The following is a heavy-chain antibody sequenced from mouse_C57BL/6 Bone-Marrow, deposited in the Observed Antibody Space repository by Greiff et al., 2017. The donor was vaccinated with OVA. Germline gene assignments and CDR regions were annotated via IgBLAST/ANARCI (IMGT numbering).Heavy chain of an antibody. CDR2: ISYDGSN. D-gene: IGHD2-4*01. CDR1: GYSITSGYY. Sequence: VQLQQSGPGLVKPSQSLSLTCSVTGYSITSGYYWNWIRQFPGNKLEWMGYISYDGSNNYNPSLKNRISITRDTSKNQFFLKLNSVTTEDTATYYCAREGLRPWYFDVWGTGTTVTVSS. V-gene: IGHV3-6*01. CDR3: AREGLRPWYFDV. J-gene: IGHJ1*03.